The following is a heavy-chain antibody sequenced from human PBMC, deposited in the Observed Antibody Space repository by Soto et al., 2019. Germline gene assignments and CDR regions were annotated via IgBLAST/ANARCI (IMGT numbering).Heavy chain of an antibody. D-gene: IGHD3-3*01. CDR3: ARLERITIFGVVTGSGSFDP. Sequence: SETLSLTCAVYCGSFIGYYWSWIRQPPGKGLEWIGEINHSGSTNYNPSLKSRVTISVDTSKNQFSLKLSSVTAADTAVYYCARLERITIFGVVTGSGSFDPWGQGTLVTVSS. J-gene: IGHJ5*02. CDR1: CGSFIGYY. CDR2: INHSGST. V-gene: IGHV4-34*01.